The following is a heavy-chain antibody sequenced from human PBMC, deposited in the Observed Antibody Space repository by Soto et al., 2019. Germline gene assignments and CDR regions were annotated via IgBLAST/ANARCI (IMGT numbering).Heavy chain of an antibody. V-gene: IGHV3-23*01. J-gene: IGHJ4*02. CDR1: GFTFSSYA. D-gene: IGHD5-18*01. CDR2: ISGSGGST. CDR3: AREMWGYSYGFPFDY. Sequence: GGSLRLSCAASGFTFSSYAMSWVRQAPGKGLEWVSAISGSGGSTYYADSVKGRFAISRDNSKNTLYLQMNSLRAEDTAVYYCAREMWGYSYGFPFDYWGQGTLVTVSS.